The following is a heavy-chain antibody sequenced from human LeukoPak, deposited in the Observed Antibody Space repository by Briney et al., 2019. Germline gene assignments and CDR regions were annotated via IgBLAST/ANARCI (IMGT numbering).Heavy chain of an antibody. CDR1: GGSISSGGYY. D-gene: IGHD3-22*01. Sequence: SQTLSLTCTVSGGSISSGGYYWSWIRQHPGQGLEWIGYIYYSGSTYYNPSLKSRVTISVDTSKNQFSLKLSSVTAADTAVYYCARGPEKYYYDSSGYHFDYWGQGTLVTVSS. CDR3: ARGPEKYYYDSSGYHFDY. V-gene: IGHV4-31*03. CDR2: IYYSGST. J-gene: IGHJ4*02.